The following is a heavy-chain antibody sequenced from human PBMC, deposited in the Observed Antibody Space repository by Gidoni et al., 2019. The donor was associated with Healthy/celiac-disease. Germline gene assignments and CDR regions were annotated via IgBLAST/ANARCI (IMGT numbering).Heavy chain of an antibody. CDR3: TRDLRGVSGWYPYYFDY. CDR2: IRSKAYGGTT. CDR1: GFTFGDYA. J-gene: IGHJ4*02. V-gene: IGHV3-49*04. D-gene: IGHD6-19*01. Sequence: EVQLVESGGGLVQPWRSLRLSCTASGFTFGDYAMSWVRQAPGKGLEWVGFIRSKAYGGTTEYAASVKGRFTISRDDSKSIAYLQMNSLKTEDTAVYYCTRDLRGVSGWYPYYFDYWGQGTLVTVSS.